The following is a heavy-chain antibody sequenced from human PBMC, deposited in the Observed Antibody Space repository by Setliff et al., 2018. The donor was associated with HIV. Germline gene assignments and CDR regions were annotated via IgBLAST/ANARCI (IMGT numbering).Heavy chain of an antibody. CDR1: GYTFTTYS. V-gene: IGHV1-3*01. CDR3: ARGALLAVFDFDH. J-gene: IGHJ4*01. D-gene: IGHD2-21*01. Sequence: AASVKVSCKTSGYTFTTYSTHWVRQAPGQSLEWMGWINVGKGDTKYSQELQGRITLTTDTSANTAYMELSSLRSDDTAVYFCARGALLAVFDFDHWGHGTLVTVSS. CDR2: INVGKGDT.